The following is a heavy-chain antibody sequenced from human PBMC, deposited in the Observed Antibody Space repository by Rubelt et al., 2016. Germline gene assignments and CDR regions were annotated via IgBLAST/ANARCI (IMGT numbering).Heavy chain of an antibody. CDR2: ISSSSNTI. Sequence: EVQLVESGGGLVQPGGSLRLSCAASGFTFSSYIMNWVRQAPGKGLEWVSYISSSSNTIYYADSVKGRFTISRDNAKKSLYLQMNSLRDEDTAVYYCARMGPLGPSYYYDGMDVWGQGTTVTVSS. J-gene: IGHJ6*02. CDR3: ARMGPLGPSYYYDGMDV. V-gene: IGHV3-48*02. D-gene: IGHD3-16*01. CDR1: GFTFSSYI.